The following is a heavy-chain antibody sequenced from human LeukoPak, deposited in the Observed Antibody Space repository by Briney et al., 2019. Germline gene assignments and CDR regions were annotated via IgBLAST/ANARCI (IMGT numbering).Heavy chain of an antibody. CDR2: ISGSGGST. Sequence: GGSLRLSCAASGFTFSSYGMSWVRQAPGKGLEWVSAISGSGGSTYYADSVKGRFTISRDNAKNSLYLQMNSLRVEDTAVFYCARGGSLGERTDIWGQGTMVTVSS. J-gene: IGHJ3*02. CDR3: ARGGSLGERTDI. D-gene: IGHD3-16*01. CDR1: GFTFSSYG. V-gene: IGHV3-23*01.